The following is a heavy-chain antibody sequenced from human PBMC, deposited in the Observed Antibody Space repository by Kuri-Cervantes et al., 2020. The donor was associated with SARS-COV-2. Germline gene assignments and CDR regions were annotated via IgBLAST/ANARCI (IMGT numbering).Heavy chain of an antibody. V-gene: IGHV3-30-3*01. Sequence: GESLKISCAASGFTFSSYAMSWVRQAPGKGLEWVAVISYDGSNKYYADSVKGRFTIPRDNSKNTLYLQMNSLRAEDTAVYYCAKDLSIFGVAADAFDIWGQGTMVTVSS. CDR3: AKDLSIFGVAADAFDI. CDR2: ISYDGSNK. D-gene: IGHD3-3*01. J-gene: IGHJ3*02. CDR1: GFTFSSYA.